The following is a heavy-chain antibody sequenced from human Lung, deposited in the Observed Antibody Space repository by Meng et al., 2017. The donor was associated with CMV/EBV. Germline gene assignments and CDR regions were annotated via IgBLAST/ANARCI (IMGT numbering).Heavy chain of an antibody. Sequence: SVKVSCXASAHSFTDYYIHWVRQAPGQGLEWMGWINQNSGGTNYAENFQGRVTMTRDTSISTASMELNRLRSEDTALYFCAKDRHDAGTTCFDHWGQGTLATVSS. D-gene: IGHD1-14*01. CDR1: AHSFTDYY. CDR3: AKDRHDAGTTCFDH. CDR2: INQNSGGT. V-gene: IGHV1-2*02. J-gene: IGHJ4*02.